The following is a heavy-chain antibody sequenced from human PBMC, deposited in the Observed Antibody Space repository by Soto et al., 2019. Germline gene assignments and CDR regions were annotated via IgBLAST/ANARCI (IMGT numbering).Heavy chain of an antibody. V-gene: IGHV4-59*12. Sequence: SETLSLTCTVSGGSISSYYWSWIRQPPGKGLECIGYISYSGSTNYNPSLKSRVTMSVDTSKNQFSLKLSSVTAADTAVYYCARSSGYYPIDYWGQGTLVTVSS. CDR2: ISYSGST. J-gene: IGHJ4*02. CDR3: ARSSGYYPIDY. D-gene: IGHD3-22*01. CDR1: GGSISSYY.